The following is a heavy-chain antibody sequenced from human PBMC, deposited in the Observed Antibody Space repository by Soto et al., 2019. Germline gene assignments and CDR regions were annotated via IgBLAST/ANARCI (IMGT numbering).Heavy chain of an antibody. CDR2: ITGTGGTP. CDR3: EKDFLTGKIDY. CDR1: GFTYTKYV. J-gene: IGHJ4*02. V-gene: IGHV3-23*01. Sequence: PGGSLRLSCEASGFTYTKYVMNWVRQAPGKGLEWVAGITGTGGTPFYADSVRGRFVISRDNSKNTVFLHMTSLRAEDTAVYYCEKDFLTGKIDYWGQGALVTVSS. D-gene: IGHD1-1*01.